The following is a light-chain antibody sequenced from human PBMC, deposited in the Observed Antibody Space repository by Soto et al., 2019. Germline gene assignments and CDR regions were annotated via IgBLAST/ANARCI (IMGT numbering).Light chain of an antibody. CDR2: GAS. V-gene: IGKV3-20*01. J-gene: IGKJ1*01. CDR3: QQYGSSPRT. CDR1: QSVISDY. Sequence: VLTQFPGTLSLSPGERATLSCRASQSVISDYLAWYQQKPGQAPRLLISGASSRGTGIPDRFSGSGSGTDFTLTISRLEPEDFAVYYCQQYGSSPRTFGQGTKVEIK.